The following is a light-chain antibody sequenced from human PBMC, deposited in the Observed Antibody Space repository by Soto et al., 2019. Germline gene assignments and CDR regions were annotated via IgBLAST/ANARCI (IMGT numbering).Light chain of an antibody. CDR3: QQYDDLPT. V-gene: IGKV1-33*01. Sequence: TQSPSSLSASVGDTVTITCQASQDITNYLNWYQQKSGRAPKLLIYDASNLETGVPSRFSGSGSGTDFTFTIRSMKPEDIGTYYCQQYDDLPTFGQGTRREIK. J-gene: IGKJ5*01. CDR2: DAS. CDR1: QDITNY.